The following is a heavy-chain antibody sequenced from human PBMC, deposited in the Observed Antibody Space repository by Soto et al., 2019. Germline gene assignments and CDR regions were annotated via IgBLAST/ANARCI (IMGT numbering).Heavy chain of an antibody. J-gene: IGHJ4*02. D-gene: IGHD5-12*01. CDR1: GGSFSGSY. CDR2: VSHSGSA. V-gene: IGHV4-34*01. Sequence: QVQLQQWGAGLLKPSETLSLTCAVYGGSFSGSYWAWIRQSPQRGLEWIGEVSHSGSAYYNSSLKSRVTLSVDASKNQFSLRLSSVTAADTAVYFSASGPFTTITHPPFDSWGQGTLVTVSS. CDR3: ASGPFTTITHPPFDS.